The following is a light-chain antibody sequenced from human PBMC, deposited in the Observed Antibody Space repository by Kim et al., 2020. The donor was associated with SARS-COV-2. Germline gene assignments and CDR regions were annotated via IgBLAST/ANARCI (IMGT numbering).Light chain of an antibody. Sequence: GQRVTISCSGTRSNIGSNSLSWYQQFPGTTPRLLTYDNNHRPSGVPDRFSGSKSGTSASLAISGLQSEDEGDYYCAAWDDSLNGWVFGGGTKVTVL. V-gene: IGLV1-44*01. CDR1: RSNIGSNS. CDR3: AAWDDSLNGWV. CDR2: DNN. J-gene: IGLJ3*02.